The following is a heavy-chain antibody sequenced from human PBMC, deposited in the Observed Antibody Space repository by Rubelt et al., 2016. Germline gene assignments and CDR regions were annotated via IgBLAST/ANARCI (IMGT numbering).Heavy chain of an antibody. CDR2: IYYSGST. J-gene: IGHJ3*02. D-gene: IGHD3-16*01. CDR1: GGSVSSGSYY. V-gene: IGHV4-61*01. CDR3: ARAGLSAYYLGSDAFDI. Sequence: QVQLQESGPGLVKPSETLSLTCTVSGGSVSSGSYYWSWIRQPPGKGLEWIGYIYYSGSTNYNPSLKIRVTISVDTSKNQFSLKLSSVTAADTAVYYCARAGLSAYYLGSDAFDIWGQGTMVTVSS.